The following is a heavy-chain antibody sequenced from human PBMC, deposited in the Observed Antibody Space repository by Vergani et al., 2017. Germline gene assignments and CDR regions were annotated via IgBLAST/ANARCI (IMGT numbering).Heavy chain of an antibody. Sequence: QLQLQESDSRLVNPSQTLSLTCTLSGDAISRDNYSWNWVRPRPGKPLDWIGSVYYSWTTYYNPALGGRVTMSIDKSKTHFSLTLTSVTAADSAFYFCARGQTGYSRDWSTYFFYMDVWGKGTTVTVSS. J-gene: IGHJ6*03. CDR2: VYYSWTT. D-gene: IGHD3/OR15-3a*01. CDR3: ARGQTGYSRDWSTYFFYMDV. V-gene: IGHV4-30-2*01. CDR1: GDAISRDNYS.